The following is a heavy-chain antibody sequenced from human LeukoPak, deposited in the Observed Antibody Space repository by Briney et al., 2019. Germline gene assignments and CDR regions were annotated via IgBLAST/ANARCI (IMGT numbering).Heavy chain of an antibody. CDR1: GGSISSYY. V-gene: IGHV4-59*01. Sequence: SETLSLTCTVSGGSISSYYWSWIRQPPGKGLEWIGYIYYSGSTNYNPSLKSRVTISVDTPKNQFSLKLSSVTAADTAVYYCARGNSGSYYSFDYWGQGTLVTVSS. D-gene: IGHD1-26*01. CDR2: IYYSGST. J-gene: IGHJ4*02. CDR3: ARGNSGSYYSFDY.